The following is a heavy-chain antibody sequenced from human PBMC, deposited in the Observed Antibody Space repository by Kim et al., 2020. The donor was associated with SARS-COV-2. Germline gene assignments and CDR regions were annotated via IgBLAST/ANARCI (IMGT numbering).Heavy chain of an antibody. CDR3: ARDGPRYSSSWYMRGGYNWFDP. J-gene: IGHJ5*02. CDR1: GFTFSSYS. V-gene: IGHV3-21*01. Sequence: GGSLRLSCAASGFTFSSYSMNWVRQAPGKGLEWVSSISSSSSYIYYADSVKGRFTISRDNAKNSLYLQMNSLRAEDTAVYYCARDGPRYSSSWYMRGGYNWFDPWGQGTLVTVSS. CDR2: ISSSSSYI. D-gene: IGHD6-13*01.